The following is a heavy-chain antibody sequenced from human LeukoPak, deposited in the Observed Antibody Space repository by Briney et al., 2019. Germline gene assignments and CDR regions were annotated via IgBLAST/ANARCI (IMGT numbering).Heavy chain of an antibody. CDR2: ISYDGSTK. CDR1: GFTFNSFS. D-gene: IGHD6-13*01. Sequence: GGSLRLSCATSGFTFNSFSMHWVRQAPGKGLEWVAIISYDGSTKSYADSVKGRFTISGDNSKNTVYLQMNSLKTEDTAVYYCARDWWGYSSSWGLFDFWGQGTLVTVSS. J-gene: IGHJ4*02. V-gene: IGHV3-30-3*01. CDR3: ARDWWGYSSSWGLFDF.